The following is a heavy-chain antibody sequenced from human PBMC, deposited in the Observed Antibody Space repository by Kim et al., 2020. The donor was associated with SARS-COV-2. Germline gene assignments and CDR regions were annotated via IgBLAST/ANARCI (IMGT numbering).Heavy chain of an antibody. V-gene: IGHV3-23*01. D-gene: IGHD5-18*01. CDR3: AKDLTAMVYYYYGMDV. CDR1: GFTFSSYA. Sequence: GGSLRLSCAASGFTFSSYAMSWVRQAPGKGLEWVSAISGSGGSTYYADSMKGRFTISRDNSKNTLYLQMNSLRAEDTAVYYCAKDLTAMVYYYYGMDVWGQGTTVTVSS. CDR2: ISGSGGST. J-gene: IGHJ6*02.